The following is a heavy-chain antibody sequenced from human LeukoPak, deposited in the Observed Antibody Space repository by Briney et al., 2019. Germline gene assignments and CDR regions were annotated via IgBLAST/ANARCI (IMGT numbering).Heavy chain of an antibody. V-gene: IGHV4-34*01. CDR1: GGSFSGYY. CDR2: INHSGST. D-gene: IGHD2-2*01. Sequence: SETLSLTCAVYGGSFSGYYWSWIRQPPGKGLEWIGEINHSGSTNYNPSLKSRVTISVDTSKNQFSLKLSSVTAADTAVYYCARAAPYAGGHEPADYWGQGTLVTVSS. J-gene: IGHJ4*02. CDR3: ARAAPYAGGHEPADY.